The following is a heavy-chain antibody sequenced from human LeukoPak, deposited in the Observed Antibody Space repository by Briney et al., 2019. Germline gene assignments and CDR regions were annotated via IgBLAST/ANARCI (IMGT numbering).Heavy chain of an antibody. D-gene: IGHD1-26*01. Sequence: ASVKVSCKASGYTFTSYYMHWVRQAPGQGLEWMGIINPSGGSTSYAQKFQGRVTMTRDTSISTAYMELNRLRSDDTAVYYCARGSGGYYDAFDIWGQGTMVTVSS. V-gene: IGHV1-46*01. CDR3: ARGSGGYYDAFDI. J-gene: IGHJ3*02. CDR2: INPSGGST. CDR1: GYTFTSYY.